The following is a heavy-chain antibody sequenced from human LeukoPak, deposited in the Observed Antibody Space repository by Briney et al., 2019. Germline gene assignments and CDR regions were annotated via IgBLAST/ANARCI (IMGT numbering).Heavy chain of an antibody. V-gene: IGHV4-31*03. CDR2: IYYSGST. Sequence: SETLSLTCTVSGGSISIGGYYWSWIRQHPGKGLEWIGYIYYSGSTYYNPSLKSRVTISVDTSKNQFSLKLSSVTAADTAVYYCAKGGIAARRGWFDPWGQGTLVTVSS. CDR3: AKGGIAARRGWFDP. J-gene: IGHJ5*02. CDR1: GGSISIGGYY. D-gene: IGHD6-6*01.